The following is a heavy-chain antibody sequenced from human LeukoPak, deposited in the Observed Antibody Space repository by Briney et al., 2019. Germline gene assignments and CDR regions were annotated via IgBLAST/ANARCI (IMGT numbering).Heavy chain of an antibody. CDR2: INHSGST. Sequence: SETLSLTCAVYGGSFNGYYWSWIRQPPGKGLEWIGEINHSGSTNYNPSLKSRVTISVDTSKNQFSLKLSSVTAADTAVYYCARDLSVVPAATEPNWFDPWGQGTLVTVSS. CDR3: ARDLSVVPAATEPNWFDP. V-gene: IGHV4-34*01. J-gene: IGHJ5*02. CDR1: GGSFNGYY. D-gene: IGHD2-2*01.